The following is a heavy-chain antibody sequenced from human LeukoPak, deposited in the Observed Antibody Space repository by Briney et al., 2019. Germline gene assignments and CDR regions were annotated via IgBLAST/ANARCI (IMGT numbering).Heavy chain of an antibody. CDR3: AKDNVAAAGRYFDY. V-gene: IGHV3-30*18. CDR2: ISYDGSNK. D-gene: IGHD6-13*01. CDR1: GFTFSNYG. Sequence: SGGSLRLSCAASGFTFSNYGMHWVRQAPGKGLEWVALISYDGSNKYFADSVKGRFTISRDNSKNTLYLQMHSLRAEDTAVYYCAKDNVAAAGRYFDYWGQGTLVTVSS. J-gene: IGHJ4*02.